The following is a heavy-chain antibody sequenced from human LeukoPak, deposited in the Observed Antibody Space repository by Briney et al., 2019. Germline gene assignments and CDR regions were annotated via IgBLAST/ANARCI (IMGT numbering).Heavy chain of an antibody. V-gene: IGHV1-2*02. Sequence: ASVKVSCKASGYTFTGYYMHWVRQAPGQGLEWMGWINPNSGGTNYAQKFQGRVTMTRDTSISTAYMELSRLRSDDTAVYYCARIIYYYDSSGFDYWGQGTLVTVSS. CDR1: GYTFTGYY. CDR2: INPNSGGT. CDR3: ARIIYYYDSSGFDY. D-gene: IGHD3-22*01. J-gene: IGHJ4*02.